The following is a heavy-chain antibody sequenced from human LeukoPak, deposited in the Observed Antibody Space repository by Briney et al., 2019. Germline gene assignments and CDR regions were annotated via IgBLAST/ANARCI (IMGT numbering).Heavy chain of an antibody. Sequence: GGSLRLFCAASGLTFSSYAMSWVRQAPGKGLEWVSAISGSGGSTYYADSVKGRFTISRDNSKNTLYLQMNSLRAEDTAVYYCAKGGYCSGGSCYYSYAFDIWGQGTMVTVSS. CDR1: GLTFSSYA. V-gene: IGHV3-23*01. D-gene: IGHD2-15*01. J-gene: IGHJ3*02. CDR3: AKGGYCSGGSCYYSYAFDI. CDR2: ISGSGGST.